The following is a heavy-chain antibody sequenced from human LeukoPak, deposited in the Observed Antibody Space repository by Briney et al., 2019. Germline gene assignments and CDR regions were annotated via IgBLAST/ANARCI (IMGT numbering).Heavy chain of an antibody. CDR1: GFTFSNYP. J-gene: IGHJ4*02. CDR2: INSDGSST. Sequence: GVLRLSCAASGFTFSNYPMHWVRQAPGKGLVWVSRINSDGSSTSYADSVKGRFTISRDNAKNTLYLQMNSLRAEDTAVYYCARGPWSSGWYFDYWGQGTLVTVSS. V-gene: IGHV3-74*01. D-gene: IGHD6-19*01. CDR3: ARGPWSSGWYFDY.